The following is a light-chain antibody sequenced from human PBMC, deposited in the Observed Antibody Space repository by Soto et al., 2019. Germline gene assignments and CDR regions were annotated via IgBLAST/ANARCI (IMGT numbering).Light chain of an antibody. V-gene: IGKV3-20*01. Sequence: EIGLTQSPGTLSLSPGERATLSCRASQSVSNNYLAWYQQKPGQAPRLLIYGASNRATGIPDRFSGSASGTDFTLTISRLEPEEFAVDYCQQYGSSGTFGQGTKVDIK. CDR3: QQYGSSGT. CDR2: GAS. CDR1: QSVSNNY. J-gene: IGKJ1*01.